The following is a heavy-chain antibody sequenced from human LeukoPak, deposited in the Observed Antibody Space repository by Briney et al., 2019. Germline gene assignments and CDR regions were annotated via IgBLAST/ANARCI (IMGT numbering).Heavy chain of an antibody. CDR2: IYTSGSTSGST. CDR3: ARDTNLRDSFDI. D-gene: IGHD2-8*01. V-gene: IGHV4-61*02. J-gene: IGHJ3*02. Sequence: SETLSLTCTVSGGSISSGSYYWNWIRQPAGKGLEWIGRIYTSGSTSGSTNYNPSLMSRITTSVDTSKNQFSLRLNSVTAADTAVYCCARDTNLRDSFDIWGQGTMVTVSS. CDR1: GGSISSGSYY.